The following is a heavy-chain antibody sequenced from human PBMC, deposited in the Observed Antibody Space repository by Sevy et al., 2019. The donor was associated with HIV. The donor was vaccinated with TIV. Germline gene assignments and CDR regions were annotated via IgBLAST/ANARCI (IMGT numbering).Heavy chain of an antibody. J-gene: IGHJ4*02. D-gene: IGHD1-1*01. V-gene: IGHV1-24*01. Sequence: ASVKVSCKVSGYTLTELSMHWVRQAPGKGLEWMGGFDPEDGETIYEQKFQGRVTMTENTSTDTAYMELSSLRSEDTAVYYCATAPTTGTTNFDYWGQGTLVTVSS. CDR3: ATAPTTGTTNFDY. CDR2: FDPEDGET. CDR1: GYTLTELS.